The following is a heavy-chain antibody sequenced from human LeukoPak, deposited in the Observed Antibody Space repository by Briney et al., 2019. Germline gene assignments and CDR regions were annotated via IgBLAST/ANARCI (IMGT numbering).Heavy chain of an antibody. V-gene: IGHV4-61*02. CDR1: GGSISSGSYY. Sequence: SETLSLTCTVSGGSISSGSYYWSWIRQPAGKGLEWIGRIYTSGTTNYNPSLKSRVTISGDTSKNQFSLKLSSVTAADTAVYYCALNSYGHKNYYYYYMDVWGKGTTVTVSS. CDR2: IYTSGTT. CDR3: ALNSYGHKNYYYYYMDV. J-gene: IGHJ6*03. D-gene: IGHD5-18*01.